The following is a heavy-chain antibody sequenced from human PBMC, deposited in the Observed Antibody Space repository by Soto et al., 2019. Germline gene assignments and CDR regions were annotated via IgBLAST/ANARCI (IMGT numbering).Heavy chain of an antibody. Sequence: QVQLQESGPGLVKPSQTLSLTCTVSGGSITSGDYYWSWIRQPPGKGLEGIGYIYYSGSTYYNPSLKSRVTIAVDTCKNQFSLKLGSVNAADTAVYYCARDHSSGWYLGFDYWGQGTLVTVSS. CDR2: IYYSGST. V-gene: IGHV4-30-4*01. CDR1: GGSITSGDYY. J-gene: IGHJ4*02. CDR3: ARDHSSGWYLGFDY. D-gene: IGHD6-19*01.